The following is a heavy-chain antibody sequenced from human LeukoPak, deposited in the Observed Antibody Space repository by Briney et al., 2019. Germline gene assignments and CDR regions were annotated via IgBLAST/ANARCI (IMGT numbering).Heavy chain of an antibody. J-gene: IGHJ4*02. CDR2: ITGSGAGT. CDR1: GFTFTTYA. D-gene: IGHD1-26*01. V-gene: IGHV3-23*01. CDR3: ARDGGSYLQPTDF. Sequence: QPGGSLRLSCAASGFTFTTYAMTWVRQAPGKGLEWVSSITGSGAGTYYADSVKGRFTISRDNSKNTLYLQMNSLRAEDTALYHCARDGGSYLQPTDFWGQGTLVTVSS.